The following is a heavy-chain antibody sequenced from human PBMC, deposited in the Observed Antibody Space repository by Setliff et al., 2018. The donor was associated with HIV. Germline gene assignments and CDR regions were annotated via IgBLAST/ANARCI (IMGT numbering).Heavy chain of an antibody. CDR3: ARQPLYNDY. Sequence: PSETLSLTCTVSGGSISSGGYYWSWIRQPAGKGLEWIGRISASGTTNYNPSLKSRVTFSVDTSKNQFSLKLSSLTAADTAVYYCARQPLYNDYWGQGALVTVSS. CDR1: GGSISSGGYY. CDR2: ISASGTT. J-gene: IGHJ4*02. D-gene: IGHD3-10*01. V-gene: IGHV4-61*02.